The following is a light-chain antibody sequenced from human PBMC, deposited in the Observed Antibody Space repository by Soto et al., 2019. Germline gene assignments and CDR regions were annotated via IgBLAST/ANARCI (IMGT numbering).Light chain of an antibody. CDR2: RAD. CDR1: HSNIGRNY. CDR3: AAWDDTVSGLV. Sequence: QSVLTQAPSASGTPGQTVTISCSGGHSNIGRNYVYWYQQFPGTAPRLLMYRADQRPSGVPDRFSGSKSGTSASLAICGLLSEGEADYYCAAWDDTVSGLVVGGGTELTVL. J-gene: IGLJ2*01. V-gene: IGLV1-47*01.